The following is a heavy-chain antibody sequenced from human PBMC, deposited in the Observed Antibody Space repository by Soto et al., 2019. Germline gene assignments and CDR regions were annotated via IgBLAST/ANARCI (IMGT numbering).Heavy chain of an antibody. D-gene: IGHD2-21*02. CDR1: GGSFSGYY. V-gene: IGHV4-34*01. CDR2: INHSGST. CDR3: AREGDCGGDCYLYYYGMDV. J-gene: IGHJ6*02. Sequence: QVQLQQWGAGLLKPSETLSLTCAVYGGSFSGYYWSWIRQPPGKGLEWIGEINHSGSTNSNPSLKSRVTISVDTSKNQFSLKLSSVTAADTAVYYCAREGDCGGDCYLYYYGMDVWGQGTTVTVSS.